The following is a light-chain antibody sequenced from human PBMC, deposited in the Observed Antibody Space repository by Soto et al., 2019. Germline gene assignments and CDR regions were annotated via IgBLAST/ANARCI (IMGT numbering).Light chain of an antibody. CDR2: GAS. J-gene: IGKJ2*01. V-gene: IGKV3-15*01. Sequence: IGMTYSPATPSVCPGARATLSYRASQRVSSNLAWYQQKRDQAPRLLIYGASTRATDIAARFSGRGSGTEFTLTISSLQSEDFAVYYCQQYNNWPMYTFGQGTKVDIK. CDR3: QQYNNWPMYT. CDR1: QRVSSN.